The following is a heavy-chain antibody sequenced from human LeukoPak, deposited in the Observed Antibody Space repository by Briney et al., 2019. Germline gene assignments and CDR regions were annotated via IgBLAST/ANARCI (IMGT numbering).Heavy chain of an antibody. D-gene: IGHD6-19*01. CDR2: IHYSGDT. CDR1: GGSVSSGSYY. J-gene: IGHJ4*02. CDR3: ARWAVAELGLDY. Sequence: PSETLSLTCTVSGGSVSSGSYYWSWIRQPPGKGLEWITYIHYSGDTNCNPSLKSRVTISVDTSKNQFSLKLRSVTAADTAVYYCARWAVAELGLDYWGQGTLVTVSS. V-gene: IGHV4-61*01.